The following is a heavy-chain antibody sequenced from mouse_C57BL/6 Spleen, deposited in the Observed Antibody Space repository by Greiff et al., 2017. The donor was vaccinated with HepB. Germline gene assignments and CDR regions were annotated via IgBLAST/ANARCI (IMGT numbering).Heavy chain of an antibody. CDR2: IYPGSGST. Sequence: QVQLQQSGAELVKPGASVKMSCKASGYTFTSYWITWVKQRPGQGLEWIGDIYPGSGSTNYNEKFKSKATLTVDTSSITAYMQLSSLTSEGSAVYYCARRLLGFDYWGQGTLVTVSA. CDR1: GYTFTSYW. J-gene: IGHJ3*01. V-gene: IGHV1-55*01. D-gene: IGHD2-3*01. CDR3: ARRLLGFDY.